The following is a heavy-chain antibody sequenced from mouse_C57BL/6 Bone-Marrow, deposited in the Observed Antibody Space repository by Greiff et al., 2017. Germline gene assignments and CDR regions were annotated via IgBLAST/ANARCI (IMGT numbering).Heavy chain of an antibody. J-gene: IGHJ4*01. Sequence: VQLQQSGPELVKPGASVKISCKASGYSFTGYYMNWVKQSPEKSLEWIGEINPSTGGTTYTQKFKAKAPLTVDKSSSTSYVQLKSLTSEDSAVYYCARDDYDWAMDYWGQGTSVTVSS. CDR2: INPSTGGT. CDR1: GYSFTGYY. V-gene: IGHV1-42*01. CDR3: ARDDYDWAMDY. D-gene: IGHD2-4*01.